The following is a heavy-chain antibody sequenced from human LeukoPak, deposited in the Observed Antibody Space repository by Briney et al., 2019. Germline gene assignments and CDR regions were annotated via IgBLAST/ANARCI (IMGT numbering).Heavy chain of an antibody. D-gene: IGHD3-10*01. J-gene: IGHJ4*02. V-gene: IGHV4-59*08. Sequence: PSETLSLTCTVSGGSISSYYWSWIRQPPGKGLEWIGYIYYSGSTNYNPSLKSRATISVDTSKNQFSLKLSSVTAADTAVYYCARHVGWFGELFLPYYFDYWGQGTLVTVSS. CDR2: IYYSGST. CDR1: GGSISSYY. CDR3: ARHVGWFGELFLPYYFDY.